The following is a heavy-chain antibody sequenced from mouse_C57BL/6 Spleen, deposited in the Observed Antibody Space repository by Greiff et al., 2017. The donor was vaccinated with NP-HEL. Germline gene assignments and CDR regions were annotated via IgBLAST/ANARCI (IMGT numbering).Heavy chain of an antibody. Sequence: VQLQQSGAELVKPGASVKISCKASGYAFSSYWMNWVKQRPGKGLEWIGQIYPGDGDTNYNGKFKGKATLTADKSSSTAYMQLSSLTSEDSAVYFCARCYGSSYWFDYWGQCTTLTVSS. CDR2: IYPGDGDT. CDR3: ARCYGSSYWFDY. J-gene: IGHJ2*01. D-gene: IGHD1-1*01. V-gene: IGHV1-80*01. CDR1: GYAFSSYW.